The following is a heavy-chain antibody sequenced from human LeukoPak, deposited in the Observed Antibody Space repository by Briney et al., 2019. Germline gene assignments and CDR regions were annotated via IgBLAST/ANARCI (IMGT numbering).Heavy chain of an antibody. CDR2: IYYSGST. J-gene: IGHJ4*02. CDR1: GGSISSYY. Sequence: SETLSLTCTVSGGSISSYYWSWVRQPPGKGLEWIGYIYYSGSTNYNPSLKSRVTILVDTSKNQFSLKLSSVTAADTAVYYCARSSGWYFDHWGQGTLVTVSP. CDR3: ARSSGWYFDH. V-gene: IGHV4-59*08. D-gene: IGHD6-19*01.